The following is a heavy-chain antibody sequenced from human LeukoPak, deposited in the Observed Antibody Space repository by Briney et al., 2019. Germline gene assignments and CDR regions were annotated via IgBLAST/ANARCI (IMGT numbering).Heavy chain of an antibody. D-gene: IGHD2-15*01. V-gene: IGHV1-18*01. CDR2: ISAYNGNT. CDR3: ARDDGWDCSGGSCDAFDI. CDR1: GYTFTSYG. Sequence: ASVKVSCKASGYTFTSYGISWVRQAPGLGLEWMGWISAYNGNTYYAQKLQGRVTMTTDTSTSTAYMELRSLRSDDTAVYYCARDDGWDCSGGSCDAFDIWGQGTMVTVSS. J-gene: IGHJ3*02.